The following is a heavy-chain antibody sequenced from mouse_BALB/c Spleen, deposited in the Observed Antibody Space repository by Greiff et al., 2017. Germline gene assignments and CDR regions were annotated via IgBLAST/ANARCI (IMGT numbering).Heavy chain of an antibody. J-gene: IGHJ1*01. CDR3: ARCYGYDGRYFDV. D-gene: IGHD2-2*01. Sequence: VQLQQSAAELARPGASVKMSCKASGYTFTSYWMHWVKQRPGQGLEWIGYINPSTGYTEYNQKFKDKATLTADKSSSTAYMQLSSLTSEDSAVYYCARCYGYDGRYFDVWGAGTTVTVSS. CDR1: GYTFTSYW. V-gene: IGHV1-4*02. CDR2: INPSTGYT.